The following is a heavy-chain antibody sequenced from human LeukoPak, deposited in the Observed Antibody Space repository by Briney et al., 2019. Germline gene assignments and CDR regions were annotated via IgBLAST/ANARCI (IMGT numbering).Heavy chain of an antibody. D-gene: IGHD3-10*01. V-gene: IGHV4-30-4*08. CDR2: VYYSGST. CDR1: GGSISGGDYY. J-gene: IGHJ6*03. Sequence: PSETLSPTCTVSGGSISGGDYYWSWIRQPPGKGLEWIGYVYYSGSTYYNPSLKSRVTISVDTSKNQFSLKLSSVTAADTAVYYCASGGEASSNYYYYYYMDVWGKGTTVTVSS. CDR3: ASGGEASSNYYYYYYMDV.